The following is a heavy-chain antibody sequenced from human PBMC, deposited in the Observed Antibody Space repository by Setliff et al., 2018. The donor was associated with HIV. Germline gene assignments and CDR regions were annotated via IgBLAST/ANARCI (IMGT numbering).Heavy chain of an antibody. CDR2: IYYSGST. D-gene: IGHD2-15*01. V-gene: IGHV4-39*01. Sequence: SETLSLTCTVSGGSISSGGYYWSWIRQHPGKGLEWIGYIYYSGSTYYNPSLKSRVTISVDTSKNQFSLKLSSVTAADTAVYYCARSRIHCSGGSCYPNWFDPWGQGTLVTVSS. J-gene: IGHJ5*02. CDR1: GGSISSGGYY. CDR3: ARSRIHCSGGSCYPNWFDP.